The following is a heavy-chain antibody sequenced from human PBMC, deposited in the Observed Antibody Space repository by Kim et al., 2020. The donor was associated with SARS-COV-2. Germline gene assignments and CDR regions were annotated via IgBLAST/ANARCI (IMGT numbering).Heavy chain of an antibody. J-gene: IGHJ4*02. V-gene: IGHV3-23*01. Sequence: GGSLRLSCAASGFTFSSYAMSWVRQAPGKGLEWVSAISGSGGSTYYADSVKGRFTISRDNSKNTLYLQMNSLRAEDTAVYYCAKLPYDSSGYYKGSFDYWGQGTLVTVSS. CDR3: AKLPYDSSGYYKGSFDY. CDR1: GFTFSSYA. CDR2: ISGSGGST. D-gene: IGHD3-22*01.